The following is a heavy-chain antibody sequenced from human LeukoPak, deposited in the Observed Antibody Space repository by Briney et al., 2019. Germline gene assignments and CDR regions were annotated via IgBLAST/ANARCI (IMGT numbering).Heavy chain of an antibody. Sequence: GGSLRLSCAASGFTFSSYGMSWVRQAPGKGLEWVSAISGSGGSTYYADSVKGRFTITRDNSKNTLYLQMKSLRAEDTAVYYCAKDHGGATDYWGQGTLVTVSS. CDR2: ISGSGGST. V-gene: IGHV3-23*01. CDR1: GFTFSSYG. CDR3: AKDHGGATDY. J-gene: IGHJ4*02. D-gene: IGHD1-26*01.